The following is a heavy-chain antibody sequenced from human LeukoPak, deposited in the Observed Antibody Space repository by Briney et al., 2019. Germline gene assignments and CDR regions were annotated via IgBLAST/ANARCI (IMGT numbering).Heavy chain of an antibody. D-gene: IGHD3-3*01. V-gene: IGHV3-21*01. J-gene: IGHJ4*02. CDR3: ARGLFGVINPTDY. Sequence: GGSLRLSCAASGFTLSIYAMYWVRQAPGEGLEWLSSISSSGSCLYSADSVKGRFTITRDNAKNSLYLQMNSLRVEDTAVYFCARGLFGVINPTDYWGQGTLVTVSS. CDR2: ISSSGSCL. CDR1: GFTLSIYA.